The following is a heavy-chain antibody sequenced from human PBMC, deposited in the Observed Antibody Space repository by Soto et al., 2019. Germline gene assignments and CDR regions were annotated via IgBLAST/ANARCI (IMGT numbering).Heavy chain of an antibody. D-gene: IGHD3-10*01. Sequence: PSETLSLTCTVSGGSISSSSFYWGWIRQPPRKGLEWIGSIYYTGSTYYNPSLKSRVTISVDTSKKQFSLKLTSVTAADTAVYYFARHGYYGSGYKWFDPWGQGTLVTVS. V-gene: IGHV4-39*01. CDR3: ARHGYYGSGYKWFDP. CDR2: IYYTGST. J-gene: IGHJ5*02. CDR1: GGSISSSSFY.